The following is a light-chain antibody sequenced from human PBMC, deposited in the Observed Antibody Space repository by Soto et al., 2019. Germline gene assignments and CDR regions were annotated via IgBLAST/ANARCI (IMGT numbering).Light chain of an antibody. CDR2: DVS. Sequence: QSALTQPASVSGSPGQSITISCTGTSSDVGGYNYVYWSQQHPGKAPKLMIYDVSNRPSGVSNRFSGSKSGHTASLTISRHQAEDEADYYCSSYPSSSISVIFGGGTKLAVL. CDR1: SSDVGGYNY. J-gene: IGLJ2*01. V-gene: IGLV2-14*01. CDR3: SSYPSSSISVI.